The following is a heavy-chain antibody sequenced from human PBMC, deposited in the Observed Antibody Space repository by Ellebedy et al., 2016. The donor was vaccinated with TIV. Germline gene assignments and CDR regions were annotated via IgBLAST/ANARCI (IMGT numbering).Heavy chain of an antibody. J-gene: IGHJ4*02. CDR2: LKQDGSEI. D-gene: IGHD1-26*01. V-gene: IGHV3-7*01. CDR3: VRDKIVGATIFDY. Sequence: GESLKISCVVSGFTFSSYWMSWVRQAPGKGLEWVANLKQDGSEIYYVDSVKGRFTISRDNAKNSLYLQMNSLRAEDTAVYYRVRDKIVGATIFDYWGQGTLVTVSS. CDR1: GFTFSSYW.